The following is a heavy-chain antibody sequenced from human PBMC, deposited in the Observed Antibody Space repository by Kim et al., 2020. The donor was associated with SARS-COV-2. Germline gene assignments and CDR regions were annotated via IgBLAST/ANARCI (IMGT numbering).Heavy chain of an antibody. J-gene: IGHJ4*02. D-gene: IGHD6-13*01. CDR3: ARPPAAGTVDS. V-gene: IGHV3-7*01. Sequence: GGSLRLSCEASGFTFSGYWMSWIRQAPGKGLEWVAILNQDGREKYYGDSVRGRFTISRDNAKNALYLEMNSPRADDTAMYYCARPPAAGTVDSWGQGILVTVSS. CDR1: GFTFSGYW. CDR2: LNQDGREK.